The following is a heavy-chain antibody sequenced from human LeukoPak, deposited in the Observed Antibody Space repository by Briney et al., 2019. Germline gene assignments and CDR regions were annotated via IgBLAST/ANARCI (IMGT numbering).Heavy chain of an antibody. V-gene: IGHV3-23*01. Sequence: GGSLRLSCAASGFTFSSYAMSWVRQAPGKGLEWVSAISGSGGSTYYADSVKGRFTISRDNSKNTLYLQMNSLRAEDTAVYYCAKDYDILTEPEPDLFWFDPWGQGTLVTVSS. CDR3: AKDYDILTEPEPDLFWFDP. J-gene: IGHJ5*02. CDR1: GFTFSSYA. D-gene: IGHD3-9*01. CDR2: ISGSGGST.